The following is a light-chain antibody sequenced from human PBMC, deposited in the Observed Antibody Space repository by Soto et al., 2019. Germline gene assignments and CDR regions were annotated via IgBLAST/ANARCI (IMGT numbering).Light chain of an antibody. Sequence: DIQMTQSPSTLSASVGDRVTITCRASQSIDNWLAWYQEKPGKAPKLLIYKTSTLASGVPSRFSGSASGTEFTLTISSLQPDDFATYYCQQEYIMSSFGRGTRLEI. CDR2: KTS. V-gene: IGKV1-5*03. J-gene: IGKJ2*01. CDR3: QQEYIMSS. CDR1: QSIDNW.